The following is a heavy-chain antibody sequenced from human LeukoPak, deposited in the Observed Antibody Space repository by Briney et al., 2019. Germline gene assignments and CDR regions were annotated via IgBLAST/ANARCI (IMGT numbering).Heavy chain of an antibody. CDR1: GYTFTSYA. Sequence: ASVKVSCKASGYTFTSYAMHWVRQAPGQRVEWMGWINAGNGNTKYSQKFQGRVTITRDTSASTAYMELSSLRSEDTAVYYCARELLSIAVAGTKYFDYWGQGTLVTVSS. CDR2: INAGNGNT. D-gene: IGHD6-19*01. J-gene: IGHJ4*02. CDR3: ARELLSIAVAGTKYFDY. V-gene: IGHV1-3*01.